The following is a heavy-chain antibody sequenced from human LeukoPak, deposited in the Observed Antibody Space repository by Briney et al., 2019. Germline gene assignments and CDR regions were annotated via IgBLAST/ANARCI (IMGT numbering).Heavy chain of an antibody. D-gene: IGHD5-18*01. J-gene: IGHJ4*02. CDR3: ARRGYNYPYDY. Sequence: GESLKISCKGSGYSFISYWIGWVRQMPGKGLEWMGIIYPHDSNTRYSPSFQGQVTISADKSMSTAYLQWSSLKASDTAIYYCARRGYNYPYDYWGQGTLVTVSS. CDR2: IYPHDSNT. V-gene: IGHV5-51*01. CDR1: GYSFISYW.